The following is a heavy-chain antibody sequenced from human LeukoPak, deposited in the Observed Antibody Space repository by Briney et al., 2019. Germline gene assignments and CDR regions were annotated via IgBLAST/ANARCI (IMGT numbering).Heavy chain of an antibody. V-gene: IGHV4-59*08. CDR2: IYYSGST. Sequence: SETLSLTCTVSGGSISSYYWSWIRQPPGKGLEWIGYIYYSGSTNYNPSLKSRVTISVDTSKSQFSLKLSSVTAADTAVYYCASEIYYYDSSGPTQYFQHWGQGTLVTVSS. J-gene: IGHJ1*01. CDR1: GGSISSYY. D-gene: IGHD3-22*01. CDR3: ASEIYYYDSSGPTQYFQH.